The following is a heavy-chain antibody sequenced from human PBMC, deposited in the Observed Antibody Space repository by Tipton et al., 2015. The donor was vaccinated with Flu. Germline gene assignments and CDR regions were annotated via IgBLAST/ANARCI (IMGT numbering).Heavy chain of an antibody. D-gene: IGHD3-16*02. CDR3: ASGGPYWGSYRYDGFDL. Sequence: TLSLTCTVSGASTRSFYWSWVRQPAGKGLEWIGRVSFSGSPIYNPSLKSRVTISIEMSKNQISLRLSSVTAADTAAYHCASGGPYWGSYRYDGFDLWGLGTMVTVST. CDR2: VSFSGSP. CDR1: GASTRSFY. V-gene: IGHV4-4*07. J-gene: IGHJ3*01.